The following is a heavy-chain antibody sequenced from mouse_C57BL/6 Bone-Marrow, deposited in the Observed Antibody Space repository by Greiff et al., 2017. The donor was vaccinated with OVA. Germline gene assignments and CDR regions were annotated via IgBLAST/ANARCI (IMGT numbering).Heavy chain of an antibody. D-gene: IGHD1-1*02. Sequence: VQLQQPGAELVKPGASVKLSCKASGYTFTSYWMHWVKQRPGQGLEWIGMIHPNSGSNNYNEKFKSKATLTVDKSSSTAYMQHSSLTSEDSAVYYCARSGGSNYWGQGTTLTVSS. CDR1: GYTFTSYW. CDR3: ARSGGSNY. J-gene: IGHJ2*01. V-gene: IGHV1-64*01. CDR2: IHPNSGSN.